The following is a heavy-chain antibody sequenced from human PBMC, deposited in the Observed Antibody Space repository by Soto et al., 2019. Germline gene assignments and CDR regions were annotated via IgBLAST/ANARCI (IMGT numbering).Heavy chain of an antibody. Sequence: QVQLQESGPGLVKPSGTLSLTCAVSGGSISSSNWWSWVRQPPGKGLEWIGEIYHSGSTNYNPSLKSRVTISVDKSKNQFSLKLSSVTAADTAVYYRASLPDPGDYVLLHRDYWGQGTLVTVSS. V-gene: IGHV4-4*02. D-gene: IGHD4-17*01. CDR2: IYHSGST. J-gene: IGHJ4*02. CDR1: GGSISSSNW. CDR3: ASLPDPGDYVLLHRDY.